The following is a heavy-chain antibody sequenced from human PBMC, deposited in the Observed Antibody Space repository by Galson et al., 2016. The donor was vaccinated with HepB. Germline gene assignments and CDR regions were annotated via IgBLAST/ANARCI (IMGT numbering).Heavy chain of an antibody. CDR2: IYHIGST. Sequence: ETLSLTCAVSGASVSSLNWWSWVRQPPGKGLEWIGEIYHIGSTNYNPSLKSRVTISLDTSNNQFSLTLTSVTAADTAVYYCAVRRLSNTWSHYFDYWGQGTLVTVSS. CDR3: AVRRLSNTWSHYFDY. J-gene: IGHJ4*02. D-gene: IGHD6-13*01. CDR1: GASVSSLNW. V-gene: IGHV4-4*02.